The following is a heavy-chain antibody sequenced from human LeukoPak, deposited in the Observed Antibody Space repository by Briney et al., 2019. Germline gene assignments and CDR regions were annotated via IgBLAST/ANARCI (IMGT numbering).Heavy chain of an antibody. J-gene: IGHJ6*02. CDR2: IYIGGST. D-gene: IGHD6-13*01. V-gene: IGHV3-66*01. Sequence: PGGSLRLSCAASGFTVSSNYMSWVRQAPGKGLEWVSVIYIGGSTYYADSVKGRFTISRDISKNTLYLHMNSLRAADTAVYYCARDKSANYYYYAMDVWGQGTTVTVSS. CDR1: GFTVSSNY. CDR3: ARDKSANYYYYAMDV.